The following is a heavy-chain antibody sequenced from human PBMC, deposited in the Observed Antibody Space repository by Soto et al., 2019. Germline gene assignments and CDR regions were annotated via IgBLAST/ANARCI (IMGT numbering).Heavy chain of an antibody. CDR3: ARAPAGYYDSSGYS. V-gene: IGHV3-48*02. CDR2: VSSSSSTI. CDR1: GFTFSSYS. J-gene: IGHJ5*02. D-gene: IGHD3-22*01. Sequence: PGGSLRLSCAASGFTFSSYSMNWVRQAPGKGLEWVSYVSSSSSTIYYADSVKGRFTISRDSAKNSLYLQMNSLRDEDTAVYYCARAPAGYYDSSGYSWGQGTLVTVSS.